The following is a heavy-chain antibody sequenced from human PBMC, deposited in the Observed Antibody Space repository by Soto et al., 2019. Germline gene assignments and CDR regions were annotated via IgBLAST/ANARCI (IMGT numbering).Heavy chain of an antibody. CDR1: EDIFNNFG. D-gene: IGHD2-15*01. V-gene: IGHV1-18*01. CDR2: VSYYNGNT. J-gene: IGHJ4*02. CDR3: ARDLTRCCSGGSCPFSM. Sequence: QAQLVQSGAEVKKPGASVKVACTASEDIFNNFGITWVRQAPGQGLEWLGWVSYYNGNTNYAHRLQGRVFMTTDTATSTAYLELRSLTCNDTAVYYCARDLTRCCSGGSCPFSMWGQGTQVSVSS.